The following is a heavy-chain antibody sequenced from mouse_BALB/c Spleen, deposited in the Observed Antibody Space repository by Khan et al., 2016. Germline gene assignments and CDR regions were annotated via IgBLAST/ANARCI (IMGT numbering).Heavy chain of an antibody. Sequence: QVQLQQSGAELAKPGASVKMSCKASGYTFTSYWMHWVKQRPGQGLEWIGYINPSTGYTEYNQKFKDKATLTADKSSSTAYMQLSSLTSEDSAVYNFARWGRRDYGGQGTTLTVSS. CDR1: GYTFTSYW. J-gene: IGHJ2*01. V-gene: IGHV1-7*01. CDR3: ARWGRRDY. CDR2: INPSTGYT.